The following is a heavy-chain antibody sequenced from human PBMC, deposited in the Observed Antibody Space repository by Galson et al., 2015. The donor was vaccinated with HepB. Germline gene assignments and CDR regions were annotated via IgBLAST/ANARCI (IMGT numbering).Heavy chain of an antibody. CDR3: TTVPVPAAARALYYYYYMDV. CDR2: IKSKTDGGTT. D-gene: IGHD2-2*01. V-gene: IGHV3-15*01. J-gene: IGHJ6*03. CDR1: GFTFSNAW. Sequence: SLRLSCAASGFTFSNAWMSWVRQAPGKGLEWVGRIKSKTDGGTTDYAAPVKGRFTISRDDSKNALYLQMNSLKTEDTAVYYCTTVPVPAAARALYYYYYMDVWGKGTTVTVSS.